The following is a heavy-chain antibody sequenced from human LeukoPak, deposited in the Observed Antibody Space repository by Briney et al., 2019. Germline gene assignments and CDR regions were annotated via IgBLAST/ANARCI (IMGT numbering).Heavy chain of an antibody. CDR1: GFTSSSYA. CDR3: ANSPTGRGYRCVHF. V-gene: IGHV3-23*01. Sequence: GSLRLSCAASGFTSSSYAMSWFRQAPGKGLEWVSAISGSGGSTYYADSVKGRFTISRDNSKNALYLQMNSVRAEDTAVYYCANSPTGRGYRCVHFWGQGTLVTVSS. J-gene: IGHJ4*02. CDR2: ISGSGGST. D-gene: IGHD6-25*01.